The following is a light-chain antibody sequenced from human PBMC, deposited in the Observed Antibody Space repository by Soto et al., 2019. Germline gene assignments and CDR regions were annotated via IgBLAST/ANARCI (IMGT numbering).Light chain of an antibody. CDR1: SNDVGSHNY. CDR2: DVS. Sequence: QSVLTQPRSVSGSPGQSVTISCTGTSNDVGSHNYVSWYQQHPGKAPKLMIYDVSKRPSGVPDRFSGSKSGSTASLTISGLQAEDEADYYCCSYAGSYTYVFGTGTKVTVL. J-gene: IGLJ1*01. V-gene: IGLV2-11*01. CDR3: CSYAGSYTYV.